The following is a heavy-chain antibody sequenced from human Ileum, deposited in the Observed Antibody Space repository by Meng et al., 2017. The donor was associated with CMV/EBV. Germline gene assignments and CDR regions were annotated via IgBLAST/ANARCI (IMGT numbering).Heavy chain of an antibody. Sequence: LQLQEQGPGLVKPPEALSLICSVSSGSITSDGHYWGWIRQPPGKGLEVIGSIYYTGATFYNPSLKSRITVSIDTSKNQFSLNLRSMTAADTAVYYCTKDRGNYIVDFWGQGTLVTVSS. CDR1: SGSITSDGHY. CDR2: IYYTGAT. CDR3: TKDRGNYIVDF. J-gene: IGHJ4*02. D-gene: IGHD1-26*01. V-gene: IGHV4-39*07.